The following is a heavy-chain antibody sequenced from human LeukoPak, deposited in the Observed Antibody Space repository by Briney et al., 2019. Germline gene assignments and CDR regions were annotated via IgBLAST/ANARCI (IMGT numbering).Heavy chain of an antibody. D-gene: IGHD6-13*01. CDR3: ARVHSSSWYSHNAFDI. CDR1: GFTFSSYD. Sequence: PGGALRLSCAAAGFTFSSYDMHWVRQATGKGLDWVSAVGTAGDTYYPGSVKGRFTISRENAKTSLYLQMNSLRAGDTAVYYCARVHSSSWYSHNAFDIWGQGTMVTVSS. CDR2: VGTAGDT. J-gene: IGHJ3*02. V-gene: IGHV3-13*01.